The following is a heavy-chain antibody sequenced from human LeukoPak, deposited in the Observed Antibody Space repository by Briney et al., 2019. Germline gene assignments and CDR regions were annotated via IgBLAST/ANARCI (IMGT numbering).Heavy chain of an antibody. J-gene: IGHJ4*02. V-gene: IGHV3-23*01. Sequence: GGSLRLSCAASGFTFGSDAMSWVRQAPGKGLEWVSTIGGTGISTYYADTVKGRFTVSMDNSKNTLFLQMNSLRAGDTAVYYCARAPGYSTFDYWGQGTLVTVSS. D-gene: IGHD4-11*01. CDR2: IGGTGIST. CDR3: ARAPGYSTFDY. CDR1: GFTFGSDA.